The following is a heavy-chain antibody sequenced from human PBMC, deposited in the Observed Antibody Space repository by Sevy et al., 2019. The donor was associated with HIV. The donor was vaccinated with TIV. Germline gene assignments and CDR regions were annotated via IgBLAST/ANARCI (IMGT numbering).Heavy chain of an antibody. V-gene: IGHV3-20*04. CDR2: INWNGGRT. CDR3: ARGKWLRGPFDY. Sequence: GGSLRLSCAASGFTFDDYGMSWVRQAPGKGLEWVSGINWNGGRTGYADSVKARFTISGDNAKNSLYLQMNSLRAEDTALYYCARGKWLRGPFDYWGQGTLVTVSS. J-gene: IGHJ4*02. CDR1: GFTFDDYG. D-gene: IGHD5-12*01.